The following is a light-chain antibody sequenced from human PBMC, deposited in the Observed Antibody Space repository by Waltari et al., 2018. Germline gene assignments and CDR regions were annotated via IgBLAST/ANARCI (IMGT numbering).Light chain of an antibody. CDR3: CSYAGSSTPVV. V-gene: IGLV2-23*01. CDR2: EGS. J-gene: IGLJ2*01. CDR1: SSDVGRYNL. Sequence: QSALTQPASVSGSPGQSITISCTGTSSDVGRYNLVPWYQQHPGKAPKLMIYEGSKRPSGVSNRFSGSKSGNTASLTISGLQAEDEADYYCCSYAGSSTPVVFGGGTKLTVL.